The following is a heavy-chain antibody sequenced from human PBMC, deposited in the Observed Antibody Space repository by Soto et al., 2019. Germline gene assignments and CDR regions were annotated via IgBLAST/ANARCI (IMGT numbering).Heavy chain of an antibody. V-gene: IGHV4-30-2*01. CDR1: GGSISGGGYS. D-gene: IGHD6-6*01. J-gene: IGHJ6*02. Sequence: SETLSLTCAVSGGSISGGGYSWSWIGQPPGKGLEWIGYIYHSGSTYYNPSLKSRVTISVDRSKNQFPLKLSSVTAADTAVYYCARDRGSSLYGMDVWGQGTTVTVSS. CDR3: ARDRGSSLYGMDV. CDR2: IYHSGST.